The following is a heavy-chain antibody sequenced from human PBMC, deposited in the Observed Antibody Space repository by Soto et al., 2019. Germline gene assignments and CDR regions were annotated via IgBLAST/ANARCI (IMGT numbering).Heavy chain of an antibody. V-gene: IGHV1-3*01. CDR1: GYIFTTYA. J-gene: IGHJ4*02. D-gene: IGHD3-16*02. Sequence: ASVKVSCKASGYIFTTYALHWVRQAPGQRLEWMGWINAGKGNTKYSQKFQDRVTITRDTSASVAYMELSSLASEDTAVYYCARSEVIPEGCDYWGQGTLLTVSS. CDR2: INAGKGNT. CDR3: ARSEVIPEGCDY.